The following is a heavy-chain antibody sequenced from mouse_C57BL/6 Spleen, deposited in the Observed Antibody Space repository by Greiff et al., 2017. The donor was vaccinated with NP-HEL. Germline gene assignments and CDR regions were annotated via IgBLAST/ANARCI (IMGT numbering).Heavy chain of an antibody. D-gene: IGHD4-1*01. V-gene: IGHV1-81*01. CDR2: IYPRSGNT. CDR3: ARAGDWGDWYFDV. Sequence: QVQLKESGAELARPGASVKLSCKASGYTFTSYGISWVKQRTGQGLEWIGEIYPRSGNTYYNEKFKGKATLTADKSSSTAYMELRSLTSEDSAVYFCARAGDWGDWYFDVWGTGTTVTVSS. CDR1: GYTFTSYG. J-gene: IGHJ1*03.